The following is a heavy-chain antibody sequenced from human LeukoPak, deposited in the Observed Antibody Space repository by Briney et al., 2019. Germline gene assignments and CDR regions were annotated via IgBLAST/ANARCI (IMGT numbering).Heavy chain of an antibody. Sequence: GGSLRLSCAASGFTFSTYWMHWVRQAPGKGLVWVSRINSDGSSTNYADSVKGRFTISRDNANNTLYLQMNSLRAEDTAVYYCAREGVHYGSGSYSYYFDYWGQGTLVTVSS. CDR1: GFTFSTYW. J-gene: IGHJ4*02. V-gene: IGHV3-74*01. CDR3: AREGVHYGSGSYSYYFDY. D-gene: IGHD3-10*01. CDR2: INSDGSST.